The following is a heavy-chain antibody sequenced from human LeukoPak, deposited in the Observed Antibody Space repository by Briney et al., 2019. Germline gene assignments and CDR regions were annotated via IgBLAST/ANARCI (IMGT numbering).Heavy chain of an antibody. V-gene: IGHV3-73*01. J-gene: IGHJ4*02. CDR2: VRTKTYNYAT. CDR1: GFTFSDSD. Sequence: GGSLRLSCAASGFTFSDSDIHWVRRASGKGLEWVGRVRTKTYNYATAYSASVKGRFIISRDDSGNTAYLQLHSLTDEDTAVSYCLPDNYRTHWGQGTLVTVSS. D-gene: IGHD5-24*01. CDR3: LPDNYRTH.